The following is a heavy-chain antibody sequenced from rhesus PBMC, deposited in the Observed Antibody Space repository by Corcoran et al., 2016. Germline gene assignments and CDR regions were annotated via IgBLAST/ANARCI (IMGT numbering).Heavy chain of an antibody. CDR1: GGSISDSYY. Sequence: QVQLQESGPGLVKPSETLSLTCAVSGGSISDSYYWNWIRQPPGKGLEWRVKSYGNSASTYYNPALKRRVTISTDTSKNKFFLKLSSGTAADTAVEYCAGDRYNGFDVWGAGVLVTVSS. J-gene: IGHJ5-1*01. V-gene: IGHV4S9*01. CDR2: SYGNSAST. CDR3: AGDRYNGFDV.